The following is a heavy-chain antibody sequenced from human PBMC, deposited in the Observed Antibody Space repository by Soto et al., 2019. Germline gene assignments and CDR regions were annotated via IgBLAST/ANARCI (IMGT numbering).Heavy chain of an antibody. Sequence: QVQLQESGPGLVKPSGTLSLTCAVSGGSISSSNWWSWVRQPPGKGLEWIGEIYHSGSTNYNPSLTRRVTISVGKSTNQFSLKRSSVTAADTAVYYWAREPPSSNYGTSTHWYFDLWGRGTLVTVSS. V-gene: IGHV4-4*02. CDR2: IYHSGST. J-gene: IGHJ2*01. CDR3: AREPPSSNYGTSTHWYFDL. D-gene: IGHD4-4*01. CDR1: GGSISSSNW.